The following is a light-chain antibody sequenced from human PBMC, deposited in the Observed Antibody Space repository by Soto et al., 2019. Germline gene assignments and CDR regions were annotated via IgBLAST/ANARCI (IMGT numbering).Light chain of an antibody. Sequence: EKVLTQSPGTLFLSPGERATLSCRASRSVSSSYLGWYQQKPGQAPRLLIYGASIRATGIPDRFSGSGSGTDFTLTISSLEPEDFAVYYCQQYGSSPITFGQGTRLEIK. CDR1: RSVSSSY. CDR3: QQYGSSPIT. CDR2: GAS. J-gene: IGKJ5*01. V-gene: IGKV3-20*01.